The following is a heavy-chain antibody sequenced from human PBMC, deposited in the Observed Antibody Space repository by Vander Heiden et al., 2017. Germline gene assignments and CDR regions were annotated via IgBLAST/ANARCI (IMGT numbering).Heavy chain of an antibody. Sequence: EVQLLESGGGLVQSGGSLRLSCAAPGFTFSSFAMTWVRQAPGKGLEWVSGISGSGGSTSYADSVKGRFIISIDNSKNTLYLQMNSLRDEDTAVYYCATNQGGYYYYAMDAWGQGTTVTVSS. CDR3: ATNQGGYYYYAMDA. J-gene: IGHJ6*02. V-gene: IGHV3-23*01. D-gene: IGHD3-16*01. CDR2: ISGSGGST. CDR1: GFTFSSFA.